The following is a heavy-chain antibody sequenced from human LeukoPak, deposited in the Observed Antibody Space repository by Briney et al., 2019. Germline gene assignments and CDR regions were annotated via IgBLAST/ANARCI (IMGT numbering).Heavy chain of an antibody. CDR3: ARGRLSVASIVAFDY. V-gene: IGHV4-4*07. CDR2: IHLSGST. J-gene: IGHJ4*02. CDR1: GDPISSYS. Sequence: PSETLSLTCTVSGDPISSYSWTWIRQPAGKGLEWIGRIHLSGSTDYKPSLKSRVNISLDKSKNQCSVKLNSVTAADSALYYCARGRLSVASIVAFDYWGQGALVAVSS. D-gene: IGHD6-19*01.